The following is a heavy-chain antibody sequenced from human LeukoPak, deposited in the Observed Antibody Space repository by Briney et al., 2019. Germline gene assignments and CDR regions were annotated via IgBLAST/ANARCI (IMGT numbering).Heavy chain of an antibody. J-gene: IGHJ4*02. V-gene: IGHV4-31*03. Sequence: SETLSLTCTVSGGSINSGGYYWSWIRQHPGKGLEWIGYIYYSGDTYYNPSLKSRVIISIDTSKNQFSLKLSSVTAADTAVYYCARQEDFGVPNDVWGQGTLVTVSS. CDR2: IYYSGDT. CDR3: ARQEDFGVPNDV. CDR1: GGSINSGGYY. D-gene: IGHD3-3*01.